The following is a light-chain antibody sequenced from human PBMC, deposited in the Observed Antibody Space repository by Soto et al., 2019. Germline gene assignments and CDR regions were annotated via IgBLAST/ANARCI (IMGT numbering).Light chain of an antibody. J-gene: IGLJ2*01. CDR1: SSNIGAGYD. CDR2: DNS. V-gene: IGLV1-40*01. CDR3: QCQDSSLSDVV. Sequence: QSVLTQPPSVSGDPGQRVTISCTGTSSNIGAGYDVHWYQQLPGTAPKLLIYDNSNRPSGVPDRFSGFKSDTSASLVITGLQAEEEADYYCQCQDSSLSDVVFGGGTKLTVL.